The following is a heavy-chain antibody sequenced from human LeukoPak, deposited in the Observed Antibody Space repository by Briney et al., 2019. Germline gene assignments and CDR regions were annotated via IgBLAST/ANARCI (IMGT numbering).Heavy chain of an antibody. D-gene: IGHD6-25*01. CDR2: IIPILGIA. CDR1: GGTFSSYT. V-gene: IGHV1-69*04. CDR3: ARDRDSSGDY. Sequence: SVKVSCKASGGTFSSYTISWVRQAPGQRVEWMGRIIPILGIANYAQKFQGRVTITADKSTSTAYMELSSLRSEDTAVYYCARDRDSSGDYWGQGTLVTVSS. J-gene: IGHJ4*02.